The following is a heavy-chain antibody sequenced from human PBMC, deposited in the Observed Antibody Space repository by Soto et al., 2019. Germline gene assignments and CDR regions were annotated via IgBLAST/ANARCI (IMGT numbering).Heavy chain of an antibody. CDR2: IIPILGIA. CDR1: GGTFSSYA. J-gene: IGHJ4*02. V-gene: IGHV1-69*04. Sequence: SVKVSCKVSGGTFSSYAISWVRQAPGQGLEWMGRIIPILGIANYAQKFQGRVTITADKSTSTAYMELSSLRSEDTAVYYCAREEYYYGSGAFFDYWGQGTLVTVSS. CDR3: AREEYYYGSGAFFDY. D-gene: IGHD3-10*01.